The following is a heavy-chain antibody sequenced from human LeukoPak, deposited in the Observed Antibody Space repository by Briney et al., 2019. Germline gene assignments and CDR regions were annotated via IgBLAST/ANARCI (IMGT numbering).Heavy chain of an antibody. Sequence: PSGTLSLTCAVSGGSISSSNWWSWVRQPPGKGLEWIGYIYYSGSTNYNPSLKSRVTISVDTSKNQFSLKLSSVTAADTAVYYCASEGSGSHILDDYWGQGTLVTVSS. CDR2: IYYSGST. D-gene: IGHD3-10*01. CDR3: ASEGSGSHILDDY. CDR1: GGSISSSNW. J-gene: IGHJ4*02. V-gene: IGHV4-4*02.